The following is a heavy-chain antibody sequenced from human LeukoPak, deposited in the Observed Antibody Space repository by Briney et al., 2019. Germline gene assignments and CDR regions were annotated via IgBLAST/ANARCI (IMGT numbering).Heavy chain of an antibody. V-gene: IGHV1-69*04. Sequence: SVKVSCKASGGTFSSYAISWVRQAPGQGLEWMGRIIPIFGLAHYVQKFQGRVTITADKSTSTAYMELSSLRSEYTAVYYCATDHPPGFIAARRPQNYYGMDVWGQGTTVTVSS. CDR1: GGTFSSYA. CDR2: IIPIFGLA. J-gene: IGHJ6*02. D-gene: IGHD6-6*01. CDR3: ATDHPPGFIAARRPQNYYGMDV.